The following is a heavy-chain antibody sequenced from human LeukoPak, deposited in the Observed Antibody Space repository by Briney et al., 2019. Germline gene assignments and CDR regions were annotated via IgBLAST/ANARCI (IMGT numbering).Heavy chain of an antibody. CDR2: IYTRGST. D-gene: IGHD2-15*01. CDR1: GGSINNYY. V-gene: IGHV4-4*07. CDR3: ARGRYCSADICSGGDAFDI. Sequence: SETLSLTCTVSGGSINNYYWSWIRQPAGKGLEWIGRIYTRGSTNYNPSLKSRVTMSVDTSKNQFSLKLSSVTTADTAVYYCARGRYCSADICSGGDAFDIWGQGTMVSISS. J-gene: IGHJ3*02.